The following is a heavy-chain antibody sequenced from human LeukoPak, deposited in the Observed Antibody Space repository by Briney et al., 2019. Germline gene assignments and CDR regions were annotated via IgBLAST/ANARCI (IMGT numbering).Heavy chain of an antibody. CDR1: VESFSGYY. J-gene: IGHJ5*02. CDR2: IKHSGST. CDR3: ARAGGYSFRGTFYP. V-gene: IGHV4-34*01. Sequence: SETLSLTCALYVESFSGYYWSWIRHPPGKGLEWIGEIKHSGSTNYNPSPKSRVTISVDTSKSQFSLKLSSVTAADTAVYYCARAGGYSFRGTFYPWGQGTLGTVSS. D-gene: IGHD5-18*01.